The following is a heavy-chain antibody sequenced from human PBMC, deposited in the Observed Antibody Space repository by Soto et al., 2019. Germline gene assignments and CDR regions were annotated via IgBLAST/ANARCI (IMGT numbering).Heavy chain of an antibody. V-gene: IGHV4-34*01. CDR1: GESLSTYF. Sequence: QVQLQQWGAGLLKPSETLSLTCAAYGESLSTYFWSWIRQPPGKGLEWIGEVNYSGGRTIYNPSLESRVTISVSTSRDQFSLQLRSVTAAVTAVYYCASGRHDTWTLGGQGTLVTVSS. CDR2: VNYSGGRT. J-gene: IGHJ4*02. D-gene: IGHD1-1*01. CDR3: ASGRHDTWTL.